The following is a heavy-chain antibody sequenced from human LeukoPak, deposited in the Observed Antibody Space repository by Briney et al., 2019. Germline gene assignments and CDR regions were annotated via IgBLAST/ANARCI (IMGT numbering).Heavy chain of an antibody. V-gene: IGHV3-23*01. Sequence: GGSLRLSCVVSGFSYSSYAMSWVRQAPGKGLEGVSTISGSGDTYYVDSVKGRFTISRDNSKNTLYLQMNSLRAEDTALYYCAKEGGYNYGYLDSWGQGTLVTVSS. J-gene: IGHJ4*02. CDR2: ISGSGDT. CDR3: AKEGGYNYGYLDS. D-gene: IGHD5-18*01. CDR1: GFSYSSYA.